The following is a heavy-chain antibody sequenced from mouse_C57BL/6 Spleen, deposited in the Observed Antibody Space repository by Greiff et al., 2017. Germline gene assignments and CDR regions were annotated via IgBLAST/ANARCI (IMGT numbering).Heavy chain of an antibody. CDR1: GYTFTGYW. D-gene: IGHD4-1*01. CDR3: ARGVTGTDY. CDR2: IDPSDSST. V-gene: IGHV1-69*01. J-gene: IGHJ2*01. Sequence: VHLQQPGAELVMPGASLKLSCTASGYTFTGYWMHWVRQRPGQGLEWIGEIDPSDSSTNYTQTVKGRFTLSVDKSSSTAYMQLSSLTSEDSAVYYYARGVTGTDYWGQGTTLTVSS.